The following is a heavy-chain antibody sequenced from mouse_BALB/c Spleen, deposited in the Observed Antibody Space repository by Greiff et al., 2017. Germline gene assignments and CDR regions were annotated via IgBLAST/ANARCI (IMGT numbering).Heavy chain of an antibody. CDR3: ARDYRYDGYAMDY. D-gene: IGHD2-14*01. Sequence: DVKLVESGGGLVQPGGSRKLSCAASGFTFSSFGMHWVRQAPEKGLEWVAYISSGSSTIYYADTVKGRFTISRDNPKNTLFLQMTSLRSEDTAMYYCARDYRYDGYAMDYWGQGTSVTVSS. CDR1: GFTFSSFG. CDR2: ISSGSSTI. J-gene: IGHJ4*01. V-gene: IGHV5-17*02.